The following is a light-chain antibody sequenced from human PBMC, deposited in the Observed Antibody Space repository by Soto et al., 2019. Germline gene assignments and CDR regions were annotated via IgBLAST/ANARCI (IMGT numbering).Light chain of an antibody. Sequence: QPVLTKPPSVSGAPGQRVPISCTGSSSNIGAGYDVHWYQQLPGTAPKLLIYGNSNRPSGVPDRFSGSKSGTSASLAITGLQAEDEADYYCQSYDSSLSGSVVFGGGTKLTVL. J-gene: IGLJ2*01. CDR2: GNS. CDR1: SSNIGAGYD. CDR3: QSYDSSLSGSVV. V-gene: IGLV1-40*01.